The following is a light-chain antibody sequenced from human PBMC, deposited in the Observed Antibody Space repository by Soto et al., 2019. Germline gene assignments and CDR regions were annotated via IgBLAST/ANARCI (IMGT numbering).Light chain of an antibody. CDR3: QQYYSTLPYT. CDR1: QSVLYSSNNKNY. CDR2: WAS. Sequence: DIVMTQSPDSLAVSLGERATINCKSSQSVLYSSNNKNYLAWYQQKPGQPPKLLIYWASTRESGVPDRFSGSGSGTDFTLTISSLQAEDVAVYYCQQYYSTLPYTFCQGTKLEIK. J-gene: IGKJ2*01. V-gene: IGKV4-1*01.